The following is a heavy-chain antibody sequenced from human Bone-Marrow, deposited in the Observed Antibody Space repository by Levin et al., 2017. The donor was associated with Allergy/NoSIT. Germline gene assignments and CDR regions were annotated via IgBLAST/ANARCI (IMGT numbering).Heavy chain of an antibody. V-gene: IGHV3-21*01. Sequence: LSLTCAASGFTFRSYSMNWVRQAPGKGLEWVSSISSSSSYIYYADSVKGRFTISRDNAKNSLYLQMNSLRAEDTAVYYCARVLYSSSSGVDYWGQGTLVTVSS. CDR1: GFTFRSYS. D-gene: IGHD6-6*01. CDR3: ARVLYSSSSGVDY. CDR2: ISSSSSYI. J-gene: IGHJ4*02.